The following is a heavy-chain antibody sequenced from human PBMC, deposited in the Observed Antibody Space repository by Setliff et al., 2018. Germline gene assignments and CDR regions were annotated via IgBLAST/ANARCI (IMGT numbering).Heavy chain of an antibody. CDR3: TRDWGGVGATNAFDI. CDR1: GFTFDDYA. Sequence: PGGSLRLSCAASGFTFDDYAMHWVRQAPGKGLVWVSHIHNDGTSTSYADSVKGRFTISRDNAKNTVYLEMNRLRAEDTAIYYCTRDWGGVGATNAFDIWGQGTMVTVSS. CDR2: IHNDGTST. J-gene: IGHJ3*02. V-gene: IGHV3-74*01. D-gene: IGHD1-26*01.